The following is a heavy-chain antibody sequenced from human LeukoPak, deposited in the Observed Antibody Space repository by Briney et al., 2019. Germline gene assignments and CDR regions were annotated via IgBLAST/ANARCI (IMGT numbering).Heavy chain of an antibody. CDR3: ARGYYDSSGYEL. J-gene: IGHJ4*02. V-gene: IGHV3-21*01. CDR2: ISSSSSYI. Sequence: GGSLRLSCAASGFTVSSNYMSWVRQAPGKGLEWVPSISSSSSYIYYADSVKGRFTISRDNAKNSLYLQMNSLRAEDTAVYYCARGYYDSSGYELWGQGTLVTVSS. D-gene: IGHD3-22*01. CDR1: GFTVSSNY.